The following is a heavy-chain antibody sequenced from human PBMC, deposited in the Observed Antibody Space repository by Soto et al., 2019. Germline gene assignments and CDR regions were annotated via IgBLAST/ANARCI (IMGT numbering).Heavy chain of an antibody. CDR2: IYYSGST. CDR3: VRQYSGDCNCGLCYHAFAI. D-gene: IGHD2-8*02. J-gene: IGHJ3*02. V-gene: IGHV4-61*01. Sequence: SETLSLTCTVSGDSVGSGSYYWGWIRQPPGKGLEWIGYIYYSGSTNYNPSLESRVTMSVDTSKNQFSLRLSSVTAADTAVYYCVRQYSGDCNCGLCYHAFAIWGQGTMVTVSS. CDR1: GDSVGSGSYY.